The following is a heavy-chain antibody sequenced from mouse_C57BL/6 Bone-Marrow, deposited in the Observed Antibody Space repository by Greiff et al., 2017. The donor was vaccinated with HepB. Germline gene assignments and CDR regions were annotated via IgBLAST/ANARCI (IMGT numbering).Heavy chain of an antibody. V-gene: IGHV1-4*01. CDR1: GYTFTSYT. CDR2: INPSSGYT. Sequence: VQLQQSGAELARPGASVKMSCKASGYTFTSYTMHWVKQRPGQGLEWIGYINPSSGYTKYNQKFKDKATLTADKSSSTDYMQLSSLTSEDSAVYYCARQQFITTIVARYFDVWGTGTTVTVSA. D-gene: IGHD1-1*01. J-gene: IGHJ1*03. CDR3: ARQQFITTIVARYFDV.